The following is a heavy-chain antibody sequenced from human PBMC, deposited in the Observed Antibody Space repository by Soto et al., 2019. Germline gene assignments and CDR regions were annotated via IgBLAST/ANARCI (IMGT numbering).Heavy chain of an antibody. J-gene: IGHJ5*02. CDR2: ISYDGSNK. CDR1: GFTFSSYG. CDR3: ARNDYGDYYTLQP. D-gene: IGHD4-17*01. Sequence: PGGSLRLSCAASGFTFSSYGMHWVRQAPGKGLGWVAVISYDGSNKYYADSVKGRFTISRDNSKNTLYLQMNSLRAEDTAVYYCARNDYGDYYTLQPWGQGTLVTVSS. V-gene: IGHV3-30*03.